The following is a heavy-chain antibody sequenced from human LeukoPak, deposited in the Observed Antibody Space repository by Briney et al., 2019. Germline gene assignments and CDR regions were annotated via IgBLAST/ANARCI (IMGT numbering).Heavy chain of an antibody. CDR2: INPNSGGT. V-gene: IGHV1-2*02. Sequence: ASVKVSCKASGYTFTRYYMHWVRQAPGQGLEWMGWINPNSGGTNYAQKFQGRVTMTRDTSISTAYMELSRLRSDDTAVYYCARVQAMIVVASYYSDYWGQGTLVTVSS. CDR3: ARVQAMIVVASYYSDY. D-gene: IGHD3-22*01. CDR1: GYTFTRYY. J-gene: IGHJ4*02.